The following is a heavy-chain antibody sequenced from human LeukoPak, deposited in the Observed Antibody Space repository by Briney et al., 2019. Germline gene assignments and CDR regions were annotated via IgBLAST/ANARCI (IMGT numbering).Heavy chain of an antibody. CDR2: ISSSSSTI. Sequence: GGSLRLSCPASGFTFSSYSMNWVRQAPGKGLEWVSYISSSSSTIYYADSVKGRFIISRDNGKNSLYLHTNSLRAEDTAVYYCARPFSVHFDWDFWGQGTLVAVSS. V-gene: IGHV3-48*04. J-gene: IGHJ4*02. D-gene: IGHD3-9*01. CDR1: GFTFSSYS. CDR3: ARPFSVHFDWDF.